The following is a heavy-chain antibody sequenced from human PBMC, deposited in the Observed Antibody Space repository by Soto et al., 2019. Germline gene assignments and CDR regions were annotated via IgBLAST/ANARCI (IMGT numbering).Heavy chain of an antibody. V-gene: IGHV1-69*02. CDR3: GRTGSFDY. D-gene: IGHD3-10*01. CDR2: TIPAIDLI. J-gene: IGHJ4*02. Sequence: QVQLVQSGAEVKKPGTSVKVSCKASAGTFDTYSIMWVRQAPGQGLEWMGRTIPAIDLINYAQKFQGRFTITVDKSTTTVYMELRSLRYEDTAIYYCGRTGSFDYWGQGTLVTVSS. CDR1: AGTFDTYS.